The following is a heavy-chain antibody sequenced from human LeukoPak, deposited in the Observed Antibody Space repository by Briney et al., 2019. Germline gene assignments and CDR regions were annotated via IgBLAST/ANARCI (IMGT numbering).Heavy chain of an antibody. J-gene: IGHJ5*02. D-gene: IGHD3-22*01. CDR1: GFTFSSYA. V-gene: IGHV3-23*01. Sequence: GGSLRLSCAASGFTFSSYAMSWVRQAPGKGLEWVSAISGSGGSTYYADSVKGRFTISRDNSKNTLYLQMNSLRAEDTAVYYCAKEVLPAYYYDSSFNWFDPWGQGTLVTVSS. CDR3: AKEVLPAYYYDSSFNWFDP. CDR2: ISGSGGST.